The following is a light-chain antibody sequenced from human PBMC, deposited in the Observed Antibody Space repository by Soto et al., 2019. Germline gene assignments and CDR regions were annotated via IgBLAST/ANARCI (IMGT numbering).Light chain of an antibody. Sequence: DIQMTQSPSSLSSSVGDRVTITCRASQGMRNDLGWYRQKPGKAPKRLIYAASSLQSGVPSRFSGSGSGTEFTLTISSLQPEDFATYYCLQHNSYPRTFGQGTRWIS. CDR3: LQHNSYPRT. V-gene: IGKV1-17*01. CDR2: AAS. CDR1: QGMRND. J-gene: IGKJ1*01.